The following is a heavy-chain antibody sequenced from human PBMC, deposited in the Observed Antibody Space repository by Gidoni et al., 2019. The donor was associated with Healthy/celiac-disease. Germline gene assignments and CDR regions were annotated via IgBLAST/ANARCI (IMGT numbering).Heavy chain of an antibody. CDR3: ARGADGGYSSGWYDY. D-gene: IGHD6-19*01. CDR1: GYTFTGYY. CDR2: INPNSGGT. V-gene: IGHV1-2*06. J-gene: IGHJ4*02. Sequence: QVQLVQSGAEVKTPGASVKVSCKASGYTFTGYYMHWVRQAPGQGLEWMGRINPNSGGTNYAQKFQGRVTMTRDTSISTAYMELSRLRSDDTAVYYCARGADGGYSSGWYDYWGQGTLVTVSS.